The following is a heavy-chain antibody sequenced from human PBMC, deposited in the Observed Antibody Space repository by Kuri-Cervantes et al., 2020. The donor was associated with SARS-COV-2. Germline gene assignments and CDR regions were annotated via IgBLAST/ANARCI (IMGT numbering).Heavy chain of an antibody. CDR1: GFTFSSYG. Sequence: GGSLRLSCAASGFTFSSYGMHWVRQAPGKGLEWVAFIRYDGSNKYYADSVKGRFTISRDNSKNTLYLQMNSLRAEDTAVYYCATHSMVRGVLDSFDIWGQGTMVTVSS. J-gene: IGHJ3*02. CDR2: IRYDGSNK. CDR3: ATHSMVRGVLDSFDI. D-gene: IGHD3-10*01. V-gene: IGHV3-30*02.